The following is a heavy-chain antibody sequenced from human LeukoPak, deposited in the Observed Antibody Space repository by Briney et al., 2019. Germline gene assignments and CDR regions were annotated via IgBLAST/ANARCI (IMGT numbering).Heavy chain of an antibody. J-gene: IGHJ4*02. Sequence: GGSLRLSCAASGFIFTSYSMNWGRQAPGKGLEWVSYISSSSSTIYYADSVKGRFTISRANAKNSLYLQMNSLRAEDTAVYYCARQRVGFTVTTSDYWGQGTLVTVSS. CDR2: ISSSSSTI. CDR1: GFIFTSYS. D-gene: IGHD4-17*01. CDR3: ARQRVGFTVTTSDY. V-gene: IGHV3-48*01.